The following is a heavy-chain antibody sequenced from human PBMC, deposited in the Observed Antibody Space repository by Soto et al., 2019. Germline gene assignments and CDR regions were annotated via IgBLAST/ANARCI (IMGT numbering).Heavy chain of an antibody. CDR3: ASYVDTAMVEAFDI. CDR1: GGTFSSYA. CDR2: MNPNSGNT. Sequence: ASVKVSCKASGGTFSSYAISWVRQAPGQGLEWMGWMNPNSGNTGYAQKFQGRVTMTRNTSISTAYMELSSLRSEDTAVYYCASYVDTAMVEAFDIWGQGTMVTVSS. V-gene: IGHV1-8*02. D-gene: IGHD5-18*01. J-gene: IGHJ3*02.